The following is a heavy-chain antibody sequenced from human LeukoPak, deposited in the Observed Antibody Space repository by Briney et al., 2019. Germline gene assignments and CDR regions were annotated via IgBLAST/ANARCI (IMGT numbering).Heavy chain of an antibody. CDR2: IYYSGST. D-gene: IGHD2-15*01. CDR1: GGSISSGDYY. Sequence: PSETLSLTCTVSGGSISSGDYYWSWIRQPPGKGLEWIGYIYYSGSTYYNPSLKSRVTISVDTSKNQFSLKLSSVTAADTAVYYCARSLCSGGSCYSHFESQYYFDYWGQGTLVTVSS. V-gene: IGHV4-30-4*08. J-gene: IGHJ4*02. CDR3: ARSLCSGGSCYSHFESQYYFDY.